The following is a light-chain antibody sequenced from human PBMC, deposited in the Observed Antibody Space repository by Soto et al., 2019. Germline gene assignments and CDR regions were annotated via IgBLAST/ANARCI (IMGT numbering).Light chain of an antibody. CDR3: QQYNNWPPIT. CDR1: QSISSN. Sequence: EIVLTQSPATLSLSPGERATLSCRASQSISSNYLAWYQHKPGQAPRLLIYDASSKATGTPARFSGSGSGTEFTLTISSLQSEDFAVYYCQQYNNWPPITFGQGTRLEI. J-gene: IGKJ5*01. CDR2: DAS. V-gene: IGKV3D-15*01.